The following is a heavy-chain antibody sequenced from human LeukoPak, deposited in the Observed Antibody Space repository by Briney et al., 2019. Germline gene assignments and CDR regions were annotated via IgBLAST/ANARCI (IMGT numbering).Heavy chain of an antibody. D-gene: IGHD1-7*01. J-gene: IGHJ4*02. Sequence: GGSLRLSCAASGFTVSNTYMSWVRQAPGKGLEWVSLIYSGGGTYSADSVKGRFTISRDISKNTLYLQMNSLRAEDTAVYYCARSPLQQTGTEVSFDYWGQGTLVTVSS. V-gene: IGHV3-53*01. CDR1: GFTVSNTY. CDR3: ARSPLQQTGTEVSFDY. CDR2: IYSGGGT.